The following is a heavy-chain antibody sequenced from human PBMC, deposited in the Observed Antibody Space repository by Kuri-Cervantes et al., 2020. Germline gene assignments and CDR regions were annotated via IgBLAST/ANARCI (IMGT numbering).Heavy chain of an antibody. D-gene: IGHD1-26*01. Sequence: VKVSCKASGYTFTGYYMHWVRQAPGQGLEWMGWINPNSGGTNYAQKFQGRVTMTRDTSTSTVYMELSSLRSEDTAVYYCARGGSGSYVSDDPFDYWGQGTLVTVSS. CDR1: GYTFTGYY. J-gene: IGHJ4*02. V-gene: IGHV1-2*02. CDR2: INPNSGGT. CDR3: ARGGSGSYVSDDPFDY.